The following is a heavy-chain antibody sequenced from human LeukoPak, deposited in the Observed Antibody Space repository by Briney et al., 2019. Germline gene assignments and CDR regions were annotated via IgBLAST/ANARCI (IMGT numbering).Heavy chain of an antibody. D-gene: IGHD3-22*01. CDR3: AKGVRVYDSSVDDAFDI. Sequence: GGSLRLSCAASGFTFSSYAMSWVRQAPGKGLEWVSAISGSGGSTYYADSVKGRFTISRDNSKNTLYLQMNSLRAEDTAVYYCAKGVRVYDSSVDDAFDIWGQGTMVTVSS. CDR1: GFTFSSYA. J-gene: IGHJ3*02. CDR2: ISGSGGST. V-gene: IGHV3-23*01.